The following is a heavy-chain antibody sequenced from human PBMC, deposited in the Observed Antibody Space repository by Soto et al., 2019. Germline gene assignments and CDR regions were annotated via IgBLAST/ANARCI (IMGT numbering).Heavy chain of an antibody. CDR2: IYTSGTT. Sequence: TLSLTCTVSGRSMSGYYWSRIRQPAGERLEWIGRIYTSGTTDFNPSLKGRVTMSVDTSKNQFSLKLTSVTAADTALYYCAREDYYDTGYYVVWGQGTQVTVSS. V-gene: IGHV4-4*07. CDR3: AREDYYDTGYYVV. D-gene: IGHD3-9*01. CDR1: GRSMSGYY. J-gene: IGHJ4*02.